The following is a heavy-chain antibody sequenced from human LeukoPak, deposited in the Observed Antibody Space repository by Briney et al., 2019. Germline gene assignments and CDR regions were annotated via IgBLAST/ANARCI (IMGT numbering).Heavy chain of an antibody. Sequence: SETLSLTCTVSGYSISSGYYWGWIRQPPGKGLEWIGEINHSGSTNYNPSLKSRVTISVDTSKNQFSLKLSSVTAADTAVYYCARRRGGAGTDLLYFDYWGQGTLVTVSS. V-gene: IGHV4-38-2*02. CDR1: GYSISSGYY. CDR3: ARRRGGAGTDLLYFDY. D-gene: IGHD6-19*01. J-gene: IGHJ4*02. CDR2: INHSGST.